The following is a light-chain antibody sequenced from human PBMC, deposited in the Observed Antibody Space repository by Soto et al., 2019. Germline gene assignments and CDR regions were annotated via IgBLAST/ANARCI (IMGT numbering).Light chain of an antibody. Sequence: EIVLTQSPVTLSLSPGERATLSCRASQSVRTYLAWYQVKPGQAPRLLIYDASSRASGVPARFSGSGSGTDFTLPISSIEPEDFALYYCQQRNTWPPITFGQGTRLEIK. J-gene: IGKJ5*01. CDR2: DAS. CDR3: QQRNTWPPIT. V-gene: IGKV3-11*01. CDR1: QSVRTY.